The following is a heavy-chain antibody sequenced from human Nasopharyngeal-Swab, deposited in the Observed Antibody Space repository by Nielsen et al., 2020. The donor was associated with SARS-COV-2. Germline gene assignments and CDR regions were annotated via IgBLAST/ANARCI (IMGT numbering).Heavy chain of an antibody. J-gene: IGHJ4*02. CDR3: ARVLTGTFYYDSSGYPDY. CDR2: IGSSGGAT. Sequence: WIRQPPGKGLERVSYIGSSGGATYYADSAKGRFTISRDNAKKSLYLQMNSLRAEDTAVYYCARVLTGTFYYDSSGYPDYWGQGTLVTVSS. V-gene: IGHV3-11*01. D-gene: IGHD3-22*01.